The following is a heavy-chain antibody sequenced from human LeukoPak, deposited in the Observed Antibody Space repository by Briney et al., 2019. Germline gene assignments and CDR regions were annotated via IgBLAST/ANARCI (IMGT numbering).Heavy chain of an antibody. CDR1: GSSISSGSYY. Sequence: PSETLSLTCTVSGSSISSGSYYWSWIRQPAGKGLEWIGRIYTSGSTNYNPSLKSRVTISVDTSKNQFSLKLSSVTAADTAVYYCAKDMSFGSTWYSGNYWGQGTLVTVSS. CDR3: AKDMSFGSTWYSGNY. J-gene: IGHJ4*02. V-gene: IGHV4-61*02. D-gene: IGHD6-13*01. CDR2: IYTSGST.